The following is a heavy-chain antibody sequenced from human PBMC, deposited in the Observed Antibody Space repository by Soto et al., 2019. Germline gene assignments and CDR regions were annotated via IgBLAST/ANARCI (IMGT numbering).Heavy chain of an antibody. CDR2: IYYSGST. V-gene: IGHV4-39*01. CDR3: SSPRPNWKAPGYDYGMDV. Sequence: SETLSLTCTVSGGSISSSSYYWGWIRQPPGKGLEWIGSIYYSGSTYYNPSLKRRVTISVDTSKNQFALKLSSVPAADSPVYYCSSPRPNWKAPGYDYGMDVWGQGTTVTVSS. J-gene: IGHJ6*02. D-gene: IGHD1-20*01. CDR1: GGSISSSSYY.